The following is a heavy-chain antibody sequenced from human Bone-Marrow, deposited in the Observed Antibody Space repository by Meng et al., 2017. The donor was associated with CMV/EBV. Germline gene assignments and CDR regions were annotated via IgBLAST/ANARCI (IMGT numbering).Heavy chain of an antibody. V-gene: IGHV3-21*01. J-gene: IGHJ3*02. Sequence: GGSLRLSCAASGFTFSSYSMNWVRQAPGKGLEWVSSISSSSSYIYYADSVKGRFTISRDNAKNSLYLQMNSLRAEDTAVYYCARDGYGSGSYFAFDIWGQETMVTVSS. CDR3: ARDGYGSGSYFAFDI. CDR2: ISSSSSYI. CDR1: GFTFSSYS. D-gene: IGHD3-10*01.